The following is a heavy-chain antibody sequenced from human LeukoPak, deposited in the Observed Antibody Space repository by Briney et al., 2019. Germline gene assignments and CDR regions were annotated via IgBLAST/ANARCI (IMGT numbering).Heavy chain of an antibody. J-gene: IGHJ4*02. D-gene: IGHD2-21*02. Sequence: SETLSLTCTVSGGSVSSGSYYWSWIRQPPGKGLEWIGYIYYSGSTNYNPSLKSRVTISIDTSKNQFSLKPRSVTAADTAVYYCASADCGGDCYTFDSWGQGTLVTVSS. V-gene: IGHV4-61*01. CDR1: GGSVSSGSYY. CDR2: IYYSGST. CDR3: ASADCGGDCYTFDS.